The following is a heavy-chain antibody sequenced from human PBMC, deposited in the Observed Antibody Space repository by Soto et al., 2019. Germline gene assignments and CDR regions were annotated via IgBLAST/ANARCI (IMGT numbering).Heavy chain of an antibody. CDR2: ISNSGDST. J-gene: IGHJ3*02. CDR3: AHPRGYGVFDAVDI. V-gene: IGHV3-23*01. Sequence: GGSLRLSCTASGFIFSTYAMNWVRHAPGKGLEWVSAISNSGDSTYYAESVRGRFTISRDNSINTLYLHLRSLRPEDTAVYYCAHPRGYGVFDAVDIWGQGTMVTVSS. CDR1: GFIFSTYA. D-gene: IGHD4-17*01.